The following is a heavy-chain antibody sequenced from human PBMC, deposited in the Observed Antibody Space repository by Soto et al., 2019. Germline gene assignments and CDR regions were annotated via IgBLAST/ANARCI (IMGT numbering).Heavy chain of an antibody. CDR2: IYYSGST. CDR1: GGSISSGGYY. D-gene: IGHD6-6*01. J-gene: IGHJ4*02. V-gene: IGHV4-31*03. CDR3: ARAAARRHFDY. Sequence: SETLSLTCTVSGGSISSGGYYWSWIRQHPGKGLEWIGYIYYSGSTYYNPSLKSRVTMSVDTSKNQFSLKLSSVTAADTAVYYCARAAARRHFDYWGQGTLVTVSS.